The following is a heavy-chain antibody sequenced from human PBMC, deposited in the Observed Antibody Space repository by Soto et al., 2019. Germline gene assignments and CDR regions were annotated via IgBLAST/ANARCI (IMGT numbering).Heavy chain of an antibody. Sequence: EVQLVESGGGAVQPGVSLRLSCPASGITLSDFWMHWVRQAPGKGLVWVARINNDGRGTSYADFAKGRFTISKDDAKNTLYLQMNSLRADDTSLYYCPTTFEYWGRGTLVTVSS. V-gene: IGHV3-74*01. CDR1: GITLSDFW. J-gene: IGHJ4*02. CDR3: PTTFEY. CDR2: INNDGRGT.